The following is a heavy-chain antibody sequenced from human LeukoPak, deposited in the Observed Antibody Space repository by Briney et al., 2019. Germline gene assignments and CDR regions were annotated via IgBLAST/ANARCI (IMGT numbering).Heavy chain of an antibody. Sequence: SQTLPLTCAISGDSVSSNSAAWNWIRQSPSRGLEWLGRTYYRSKWYNDYAVSVKSRITINPDTSKNQFSLQLNSVTPEDTAVYYCARDASPAHPSGSWYAQGSFDYWGQGTLVTVSS. V-gene: IGHV6-1*01. CDR3: ARDASPAHPSGSWYAQGSFDY. CDR1: GDSVSSNSAA. CDR2: TYYRSKWYN. J-gene: IGHJ4*02. D-gene: IGHD6-13*01.